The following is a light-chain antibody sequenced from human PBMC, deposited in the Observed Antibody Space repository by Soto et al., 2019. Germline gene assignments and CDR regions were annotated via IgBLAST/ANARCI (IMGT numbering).Light chain of an antibody. CDR2: GAS. CDR3: QQYNIWPRT. J-gene: IGKJ3*01. Sequence: EIVLTQSPCTLSLSPGERATLSCRASQSVSNNYLAWYQQKPGQAPRLLIYGASTRATGIPARFSGSGSGTEFTLTISSLQSKDFALYYCQQYNIWPRTFGPGTKVDTK. V-gene: IGKV3-15*01. CDR1: QSVSNN.